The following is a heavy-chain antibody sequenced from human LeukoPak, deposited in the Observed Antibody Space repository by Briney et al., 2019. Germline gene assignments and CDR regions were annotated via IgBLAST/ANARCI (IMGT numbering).Heavy chain of an antibody. J-gene: IGHJ4*02. CDR2: ISPYNGNT. D-gene: IGHD6-13*01. V-gene: IGHV1-18*01. CDR3: ARDSPIAAAVPRD. CDR1: GYTFSNYG. Sequence: ASVKVSCKASGYTFSNYGISWVRQAPGQGLEWMGWISPYNGNTNYAQNLQGRVTMTTDTSTSTAYMELRSLRSDDTAVYYCARDSPIAAAVPRDWGQGTLVIVSS.